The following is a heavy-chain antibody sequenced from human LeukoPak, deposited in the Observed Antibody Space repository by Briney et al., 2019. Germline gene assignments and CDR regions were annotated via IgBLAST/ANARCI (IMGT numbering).Heavy chain of an antibody. J-gene: IGHJ4*02. D-gene: IGHD6-19*01. Sequence: SETLSLTCTVSGGSISSGGYYWSWIRQHPGKGLEWIGNIYYSGSTYYNPSLKSRVTISVDTPKNQFSLKLSSVTAADTAVYYCARGRYPQPGIAVAGTLLDWGQGTLVTVSS. V-gene: IGHV4-31*03. CDR2: IYYSGST. CDR3: ARGRYPQPGIAVAGTLLD. CDR1: GGSISSGGYY.